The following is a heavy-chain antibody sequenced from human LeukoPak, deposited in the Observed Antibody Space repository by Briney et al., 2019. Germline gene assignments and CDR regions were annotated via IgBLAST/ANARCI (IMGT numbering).Heavy chain of an antibody. D-gene: IGHD1-26*01. J-gene: IGHJ4*02. CDR1: GFTFSSYR. CDR3: ARLRVGRIVGATIDY. Sequence: GGSLRLSCAASGFTFSSYRMNWVRQAPGKGLEGVSSISSSSSYIYYADSVKGRFTTSRDNTKNSLYLQMNSLRAEDTAVYYCARLRVGRIVGATIDYWGQGTLVTVSS. CDR2: ISSSSSYI. V-gene: IGHV3-21*01.